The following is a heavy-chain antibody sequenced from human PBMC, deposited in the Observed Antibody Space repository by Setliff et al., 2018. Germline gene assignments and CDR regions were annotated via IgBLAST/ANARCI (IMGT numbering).Heavy chain of an antibody. D-gene: IGHD6-6*01. CDR3: ARDSGSPLDY. V-gene: IGHV5-51*01. J-gene: IGHJ4*02. Sequence: GESLKISCKGAGYSFTTYWIGWVRQMPGKGLELMGIIYPADSDPRYSPSFQGQVTISVDKSISTVYLHWSSLKASDTAMYYCARDSGSPLDYWGQGTL. CDR1: GYSFTTYW. CDR2: IYPADSDP.